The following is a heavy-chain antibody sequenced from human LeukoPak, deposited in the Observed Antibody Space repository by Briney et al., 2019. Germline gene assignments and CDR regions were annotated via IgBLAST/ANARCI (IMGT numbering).Heavy chain of an antibody. J-gene: IGHJ6*02. V-gene: IGHV3-43D*03. D-gene: IGHD1-26*01. CDR1: GFIFNDYV. CDR3: AKDRVALLRGPREYYGMDV. CDR2: INWDGSNT. Sequence: SGGSLRLSCAASGFIFNDYVMYWVRQAPGKGLEWVSLINWDGSNTNYADSVEGRFTISRNNDKNSVYLQMNSLRPEDTALYYCAKDRVALLRGPREYYGMDVWGQGTTVTVSS.